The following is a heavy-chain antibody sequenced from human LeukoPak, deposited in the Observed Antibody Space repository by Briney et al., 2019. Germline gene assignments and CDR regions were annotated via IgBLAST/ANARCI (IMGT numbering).Heavy chain of an antibody. J-gene: IGHJ6*03. D-gene: IGHD3-22*01. CDR2: MYSSGRT. CDR3: ARSSEGRYYYDSSGYSYYYYYMDV. V-gene: IGHV4-39*07. Sequence: SETLSLTCTVSGGSISSSSYYWGWIRQPPGKGLEWIGSMYSSGRTYYNPSLKSRVTISVDTSKNQFSLKLSSVTAADTAVYYCARSSEGRYYYDSSGYSYYYYYMDVWGKGTTVTISS. CDR1: GGSISSSSYY.